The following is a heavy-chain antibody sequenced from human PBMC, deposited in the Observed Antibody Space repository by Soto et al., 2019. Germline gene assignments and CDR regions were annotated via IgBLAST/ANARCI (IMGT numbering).Heavy chain of an antibody. Sequence: EVQLVESGGGLVQPGGSLRVSCAASGFTFTSYWMSWVRQAPGKGLEWVANIKEDGSAKYYLDSVKGRFTISRDNAKNSLYLQMSSTRAEDTAVYYSAREAFYRFDYWGQGNLVTVSS. J-gene: IGHJ4*02. V-gene: IGHV3-7*01. CDR1: GFTFTSYW. CDR2: IKEDGSAK. CDR3: AREAFYRFDY.